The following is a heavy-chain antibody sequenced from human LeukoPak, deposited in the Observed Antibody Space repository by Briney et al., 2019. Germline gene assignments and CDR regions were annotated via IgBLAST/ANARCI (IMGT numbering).Heavy chain of an antibody. CDR1: GYTFTGYY. Sequence: ASVKVSCKASGYTFTGYYMHWVRQAPGQGLEWMGWINPNSGGTNYAQKFQGRVTMTRDTSISTAYMELSRLRSDDTAVYYCARDTQGETYYYDSSGRFRYWGQGTLVTVSS. J-gene: IGHJ4*02. D-gene: IGHD3-22*01. CDR2: INPNSGGT. V-gene: IGHV1-2*02. CDR3: ARDTQGETYYYDSSGRFRY.